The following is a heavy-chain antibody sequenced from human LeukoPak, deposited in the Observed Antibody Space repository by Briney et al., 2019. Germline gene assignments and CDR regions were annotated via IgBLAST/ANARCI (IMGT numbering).Heavy chain of an antibody. CDR2: INGDGSTT. D-gene: IGHD3-22*01. V-gene: IGHV3-74*01. CDR1: GFTFSSYW. J-gene: IGHJ4*02. Sequence: GGSLRLSCAASGFTFSSYWMHWVRQAPGRGLVWVSFINGDGSTTTYADSGKGRFTISRDNAKNTLYLQMNNLRAEDTAVYYCVRRVGSGYYYFDYWGQGTLVTVSS. CDR3: VRRVGSGYYYFDY.